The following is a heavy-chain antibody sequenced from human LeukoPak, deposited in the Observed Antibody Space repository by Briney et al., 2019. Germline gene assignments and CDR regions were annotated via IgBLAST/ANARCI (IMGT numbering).Heavy chain of an antibody. CDR1: GFTFTSSA. CDR2: IVVGSGNT. J-gene: IGHJ4*02. D-gene: IGHD5-18*01. Sequence: ASVKVSCKASGFTFTSSAMQWVRQARGQRLEWIGWIVVGSGNTNYAQKFQGRVTMTTDTSTSTAYMELRSLRSDDTAVFYCVRDLGVDTSMIFFDYWGQGTLVTVSS. CDR3: VRDLGVDTSMIFFDY. V-gene: IGHV1-58*02.